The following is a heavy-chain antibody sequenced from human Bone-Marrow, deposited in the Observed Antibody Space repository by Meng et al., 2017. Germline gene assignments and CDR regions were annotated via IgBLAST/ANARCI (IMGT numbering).Heavy chain of an antibody. D-gene: IGHD3-10*01. Sequence: QVHAVKGGAGLLKPSATLSLTCGVYGESFSGYNWSRSRQPPGKGLEWIGENNQCESTNYNPSLKSRDTISVDTVKNQFALKLSSVTAADWAVYYCARGGVRGGVDYWGQGTLVTVSS. J-gene: IGHJ4*02. CDR1: GESFSGYN. CDR2: NNQCEST. CDR3: ARGGVRGGVDY. V-gene: IGHV4-34*01.